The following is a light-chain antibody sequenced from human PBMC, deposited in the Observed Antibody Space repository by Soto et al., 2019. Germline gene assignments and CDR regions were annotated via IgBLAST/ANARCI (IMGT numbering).Light chain of an antibody. CDR3: QSYDNTLKGCV. Sequence: QSVLTQPPSVSGSPGQRVIISCTGGSSNIGADYEVHWYQQLPGTAPKLLIYGNTNRPSGVPDAFSGSKSGSSASLAITGLQAEDEDEYYCQSYDNTLKGCVFGTGTKVTVL. CDR1: SSNIGADYE. J-gene: IGLJ1*01. V-gene: IGLV1-40*01. CDR2: GNT.